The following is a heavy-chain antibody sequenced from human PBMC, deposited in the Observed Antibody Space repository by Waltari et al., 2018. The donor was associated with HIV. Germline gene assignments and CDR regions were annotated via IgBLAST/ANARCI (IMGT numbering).Heavy chain of an antibody. CDR2: IYYSGST. CDR3: ARVEYYYDSSGSV. Sequence: QVQLQESGPGLVKPSETLSLTCTVSGGSVSSGSYYWSWIRQPPGKGLEWIGYIYYSGSTNYNPSLKSRVTISVDTSKNQFSLKLSSVTAADTAVYYCARVEYYYDSSGSVWGQGTLVTVSS. D-gene: IGHD3-22*01. J-gene: IGHJ4*02. V-gene: IGHV4-61*01. CDR1: GGSVSSGSYY.